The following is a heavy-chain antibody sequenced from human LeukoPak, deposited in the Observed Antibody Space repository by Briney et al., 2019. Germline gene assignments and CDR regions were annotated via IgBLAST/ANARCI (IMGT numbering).Heavy chain of an antibody. CDR3: AKDLSGSYGNVFDI. D-gene: IGHD1-26*01. J-gene: IGHJ3*02. CDR1: GFTFDDYA. Sequence: GGSLRLSCAASGFTFDDYALHWVRQAPGKGLEWVSLINWDGGTTYYADSVKGRFTISRDNTKNSLYLQMSSLRAEDTALYYCAKDLSGSYGNVFDIWGQGTMVTVSS. CDR2: INWDGGTT. V-gene: IGHV3-43D*03.